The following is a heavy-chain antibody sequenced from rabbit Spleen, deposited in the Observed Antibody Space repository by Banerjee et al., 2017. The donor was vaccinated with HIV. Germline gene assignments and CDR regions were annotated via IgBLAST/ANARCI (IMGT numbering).Heavy chain of an antibody. Sequence: QEQLVESGGGLVTLGGSLKLSCKGSGFDFSSYYMSWVRQAPGKGLEWIACIDIGSSGFTYFATWAKGRFTCSKTSSTTVTLQMTRLTAADTATYFCARDTSSSFSSYGMDLWGPGTLVTVS. J-gene: IGHJ6*01. CDR1: GFDFSSYYM. CDR3: ARDTSSSFSSYGMDL. CDR2: IDIGSSGFT. D-gene: IGHD1-1*01. V-gene: IGHV1S45*01.